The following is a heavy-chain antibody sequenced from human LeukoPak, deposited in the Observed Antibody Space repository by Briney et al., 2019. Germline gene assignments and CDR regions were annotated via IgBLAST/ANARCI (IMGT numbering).Heavy chain of an antibody. D-gene: IGHD3-3*01. Sequence: GGSLRLSCAASGFTFSSYSMNWVRQAPGKGLEWVSYISSSSSTVYYADSVKGRFTISRDNAKNSLYLQMNSLRAEDTAVYYCASVRITIFSQMDAWGKGTTVTVSS. CDR2: ISSSSSTV. V-gene: IGHV3-48*04. CDR3: ASVRITIFSQMDA. J-gene: IGHJ6*04. CDR1: GFTFSSYS.